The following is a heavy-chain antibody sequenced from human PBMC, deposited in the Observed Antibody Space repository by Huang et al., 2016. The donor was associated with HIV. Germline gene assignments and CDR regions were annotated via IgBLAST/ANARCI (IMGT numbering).Heavy chain of an antibody. CDR1: GGSISSYY. CDR3: ARDTSEYYYGMDV. CDR2: IYYSGST. Sequence: QVQLQESGPGLVKPSETLSLTCTVSGGSISSYYWSWIRQPPGKGLEWIVYIYYSGSTNYNPSLKSRVTISVDTSKNQFSLKLTSVTAAGTAVYYCARDTSEYYYGMDVWGQGTTVTVSS. J-gene: IGHJ6*02. V-gene: IGHV4-59*01.